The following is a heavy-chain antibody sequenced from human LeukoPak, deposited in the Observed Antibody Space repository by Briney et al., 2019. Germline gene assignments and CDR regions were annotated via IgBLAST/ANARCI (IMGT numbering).Heavy chain of an antibody. CDR3: ARGGDFAFS. J-gene: IGHJ4*02. CDR1: GGSISSYY. V-gene: IGHV4-59*01. Sequence: SETLSLTCTVSGGSISSYYWSWSRQPPGKGLEWIGYIYYSGSTNYNPSLKRRVTISVDTSKNQFSLKLSSVTAADTAVYYCARGGDFAFSWGQGTLVTVSS. CDR2: IYYSGST. D-gene: IGHD3-16*01.